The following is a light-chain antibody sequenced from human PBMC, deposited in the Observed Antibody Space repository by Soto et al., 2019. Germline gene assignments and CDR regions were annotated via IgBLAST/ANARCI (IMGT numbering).Light chain of an antibody. CDR1: QSVSSN. J-gene: IGKJ1*01. CDR2: GAS. CDR3: QQYNNWPQT. Sequence: EIVMTQSPSTLSVSPGGRAPLSCRASQSVSSNLAWYQQKPGQAPRLLIYGASTRATGIPARFSGSGSGTEFTLTISSLQSEDFAVYYCQQYNNWPQTFGQGTKVDIK. V-gene: IGKV3-15*01.